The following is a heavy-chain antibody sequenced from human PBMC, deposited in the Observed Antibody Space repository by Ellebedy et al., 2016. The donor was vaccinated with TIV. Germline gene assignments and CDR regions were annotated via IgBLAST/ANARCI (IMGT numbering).Heavy chain of an antibody. Sequence: GESLKISCAASGFTFSASWMTWVRQAPGQGLEWVANINQDGRTTNYVDSVKGRFTISRDNAKNSRYLQLNSLRVDDTAMYYCATDKVCFTFDIWGRGTMVTVSS. CDR2: INQDGRTT. V-gene: IGHV3-7*01. CDR3: ATDKVCFTFDI. CDR1: GFTFSASW. J-gene: IGHJ3*02.